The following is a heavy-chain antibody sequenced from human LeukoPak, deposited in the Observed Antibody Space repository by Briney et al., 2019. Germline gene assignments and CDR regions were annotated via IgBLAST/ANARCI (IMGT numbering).Heavy chain of an antibody. Sequence: PSETLSLTCTVSGYSISSGYYWGWIRQPPGKGLEWIGSIYHSGSTYYNPSLKSRVTISVDTSKNQFSLKLSSVTAADTAVYYCARDVVRGVGAFDIWGQGTMVTVSS. D-gene: IGHD3-10*01. CDR3: ARDVVRGVGAFDI. CDR1: GYSISSGYY. J-gene: IGHJ3*02. CDR2: IYHSGST. V-gene: IGHV4-38-2*02.